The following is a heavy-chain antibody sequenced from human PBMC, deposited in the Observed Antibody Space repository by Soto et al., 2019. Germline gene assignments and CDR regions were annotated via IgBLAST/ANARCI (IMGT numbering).Heavy chain of an antibody. CDR2: IIPIFGTA. Sequence: QVQLVQSGAEVKKPGSSVKVSCKASGGTFSSYAISWVRQAPGQGLEWMGGIIPIFGTANYAQKFQGRVTITADESTSTAYMELSSLRSEDTAVYYCARDTGSGYYIGEFGHYYGMDVWGQGTTVTVSS. CDR1: GGTFSSYA. D-gene: IGHD3-3*01. J-gene: IGHJ6*02. V-gene: IGHV1-69*01. CDR3: ARDTGSGYYIGEFGHYYGMDV.